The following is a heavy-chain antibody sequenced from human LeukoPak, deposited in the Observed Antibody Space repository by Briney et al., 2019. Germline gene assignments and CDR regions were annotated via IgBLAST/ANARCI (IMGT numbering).Heavy chain of an antibody. Sequence: GGSLRLSCAASGFTFSSYSMNWVRQAPGKGLEWVSYISRSSSTIYYADSVKGRFTISRDNAKNSLYLQMNSLRAEDTAVYYCARDTRGYSYRLSPNYFDYWGQGTLVTVSS. CDR2: ISRSSSTI. CDR1: GFTFSSYS. D-gene: IGHD5-18*01. J-gene: IGHJ4*02. V-gene: IGHV3-48*01. CDR3: ARDTRGYSYRLSPNYFDY.